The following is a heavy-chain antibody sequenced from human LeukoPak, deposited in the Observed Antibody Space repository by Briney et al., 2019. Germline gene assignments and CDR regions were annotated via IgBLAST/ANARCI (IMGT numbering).Heavy chain of an antibody. CDR3: ARDDYYDSSGYYYYYYGMDV. CDR1: GFTFSSYW. CDR2: IKQDGSEK. V-gene: IGHV3-7*03. J-gene: IGHJ6*02. Sequence: GGSLRLSCTASGFTFSSYWMSWVRQAPGKGLEWVANIKQDGSEKYYVDSVKGRFTISRDNAKNSLYLQMNSLRAEDTAVYYCARDDYYDSSGYYYYYYGMDVWGQGTTVTVSS. D-gene: IGHD3-22*01.